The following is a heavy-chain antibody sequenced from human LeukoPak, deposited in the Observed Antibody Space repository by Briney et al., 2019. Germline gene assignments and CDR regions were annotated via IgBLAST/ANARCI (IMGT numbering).Heavy chain of an antibody. D-gene: IGHD3-22*01. CDR2: IYYSGST. Sequence: SETLSLTCTVSGGSISSSSYYWGWIRQPPGKGLEWIGSIYYSGSTYYNPSLKSRVTISVDTSKNQFSLKLSSVTAADTAVYYCARDGVYYYDSSGSQNPWNDAFDIWGQGTMVTVSS. J-gene: IGHJ3*02. V-gene: IGHV4-39*07. CDR3: ARDGVYYYDSSGSQNPWNDAFDI. CDR1: GGSISSSSYY.